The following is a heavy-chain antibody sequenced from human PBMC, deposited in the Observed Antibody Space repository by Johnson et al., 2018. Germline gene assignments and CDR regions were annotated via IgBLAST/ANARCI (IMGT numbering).Heavy chain of an antibody. CDR2: ISYDGSNK. CDR3: AREHIVGAINVEHFQH. J-gene: IGHJ1*01. CDR1: GFTFSSYG. Sequence: VQLVEAGGGVVQPGRSLRLSCAASGFTFSSYGMHWVRQAPGKGLEWVAVISYDGSNKYYADSVKGRFTISRDNSKNTLYLQMNSLRAEDTAVYYCAREHIVGAINVEHFQHWGQGTLVTVSS. V-gene: IGHV3-30*03. D-gene: IGHD1-26*01.